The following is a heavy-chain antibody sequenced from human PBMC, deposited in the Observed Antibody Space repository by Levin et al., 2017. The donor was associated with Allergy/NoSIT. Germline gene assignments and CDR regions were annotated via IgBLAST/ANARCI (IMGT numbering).Heavy chain of an antibody. CDR2: ISWNSGSI. Sequence: SCAASGFTFDDYAMHWVRQAPGKGLEWVSGISWNSGSIGYADSVKGRFTISRDNAKNSLYLQMNSLRAEDTALYYCAKDVAQWLVRGGWFDPWGQGTLVTVSS. CDR1: GFTFDDYA. D-gene: IGHD6-19*01. J-gene: IGHJ5*02. V-gene: IGHV3-9*01. CDR3: AKDVAQWLVRGGWFDP.